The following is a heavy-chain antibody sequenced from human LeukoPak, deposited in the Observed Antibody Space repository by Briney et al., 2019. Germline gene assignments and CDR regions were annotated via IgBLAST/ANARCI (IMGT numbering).Heavy chain of an antibody. V-gene: IGHV3-66*01. J-gene: IGHJ3*02. CDR2: IYSGGST. CDR1: GFTFSTYW. CDR3: AREYPGSITMVRGVIFPTAFDI. D-gene: IGHD3-10*01. Sequence: QSGGSLRLSCAASGFTFSTYWMHWARQAPGKGLEWVSVIYSGGSTYYADSVKGRFTISRDNSKNTLYLQMNSLRAEDTAVYYCAREYPGSITMVRGVIFPTAFDIWGQGTMVTVSS.